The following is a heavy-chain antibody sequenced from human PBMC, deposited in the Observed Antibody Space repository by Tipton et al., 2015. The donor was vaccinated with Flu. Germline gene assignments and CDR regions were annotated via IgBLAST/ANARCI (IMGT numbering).Heavy chain of an antibody. CDR2: VHRSGHS. V-gene: IGHV4-38-2*01. CDR1: GDSIGSAYY. D-gene: IGHD4-11*01. Sequence: TLSLTCSVSGDSIGSAYYWGWIRQPPGMGLEWIGNVHRSGHSYQNPSLKSRVTMSVDGSKNQFYLTLTSVTAADTAIYYCARRDCSNYVSEPRSWFDPWGQGTLVTVSS. CDR3: ARRDCSNYVSEPRSWFDP. J-gene: IGHJ5*02.